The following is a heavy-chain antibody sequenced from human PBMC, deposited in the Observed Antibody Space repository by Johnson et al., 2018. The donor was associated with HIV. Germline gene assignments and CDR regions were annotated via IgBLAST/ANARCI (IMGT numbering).Heavy chain of an antibody. CDR3: AKAPSMGADGLDI. V-gene: IGHV3-30*18. CDR1: GFTFSSYG. CDR2: ISYDGSKV. J-gene: IGHJ3*02. Sequence: QMLLVESGGGVVQPGRSLRLSCAASGFTFSSYGMHWVRQAPGKGMDWVAFISYDGSKVYYADSVKGRFTISRDNSKNTLYLQMNSPRPADMGLYYCAKAPSMGADGLDIWGQGTMVTVSS. D-gene: IGHD3-16*01.